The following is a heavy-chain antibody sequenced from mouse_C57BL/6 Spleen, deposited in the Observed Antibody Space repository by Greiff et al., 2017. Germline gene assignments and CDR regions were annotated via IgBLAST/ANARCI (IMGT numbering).Heavy chain of an antibody. Sequence: VQLQQSGAELVRPGASVKLSCTASGFNIKGYYMHWVKQRPEQGLEWIGRIDPEDGDTDYAPKFQGKATMTADTSSNTAYLQLSSLTSEDTAVYCCTTLRPSCYGNPAWFAYWGQGTLVTVSA. J-gene: IGHJ3*01. CDR2: IDPEDGDT. CDR1: GFNIKGYY. V-gene: IGHV14-1*01. D-gene: IGHD2-1*01. CDR3: TTLRPSCYGNPAWFAY.